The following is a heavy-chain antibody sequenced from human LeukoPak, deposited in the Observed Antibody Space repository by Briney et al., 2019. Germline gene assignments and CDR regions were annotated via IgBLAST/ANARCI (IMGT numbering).Heavy chain of an antibody. D-gene: IGHD4-17*01. V-gene: IGHV4-59*12. J-gene: IGHJ4*02. Sequence: PSETLSLTCTVSGGSISSYYWSWIRQPPGKGLEWIGYIYYSGSTNYNPSLKSRVTISVDTSENQFSLKLSSVTAADTAVYYCARGPTTVTRAFDYWGQGTLVTVSS. CDR2: IYYSGST. CDR1: GGSISSYY. CDR3: ARGPTTVTRAFDY.